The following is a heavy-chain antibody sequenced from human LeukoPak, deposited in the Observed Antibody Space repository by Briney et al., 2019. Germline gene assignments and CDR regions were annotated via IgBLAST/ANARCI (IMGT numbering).Heavy chain of an antibody. Sequence: PSETLSLTCTVSGGSISSYYWSWIRQPPGKGLEWIGYIYYSGSTNYNPSLKSRVTISVDTSKNQFSLKLSSVTAADTAVYYGARQVCGGDCYSFYFDYWGQGTLVTVSS. CDR1: GGSISSYY. J-gene: IGHJ4*02. D-gene: IGHD2-21*02. V-gene: IGHV4-59*08. CDR3: ARQVCGGDCYSFYFDY. CDR2: IYYSGST.